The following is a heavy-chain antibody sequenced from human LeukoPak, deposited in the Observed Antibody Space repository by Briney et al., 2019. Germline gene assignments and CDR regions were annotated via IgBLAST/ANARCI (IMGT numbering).Heavy chain of an antibody. CDR2: IWYDGSKQ. J-gene: IGHJ4*02. V-gene: IGHV3-33*08. CDR1: GFTFSSYA. D-gene: IGHD2-15*01. CDR3: ARAYCSGGSCYSFSYFDY. Sequence: GRSLRLSCAASGFTFSSYAMHWVRQAPGKGLEWVAVIWYDGSKQYYADSVKGRFTFSRDDSQNMLYLQMNSLRAEDTAIYYCARAYCSGGSCYSFSYFDYWGQGTLVTVSS.